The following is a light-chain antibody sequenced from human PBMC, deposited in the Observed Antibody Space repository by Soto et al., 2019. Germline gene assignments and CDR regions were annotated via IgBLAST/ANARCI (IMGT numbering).Light chain of an antibody. CDR1: QGIRND. J-gene: IGKJ1*01. CDR2: AAS. V-gene: IGKV1-27*01. CDR3: LKYNSAPAT. Sequence: DIQMTQSPSSLSASLGDRVNITCRASQGIRNDLAWYQQKPGKAPTLLIYAASNLQCGVPSRFSGSGSGTEFTLTISSLQPEDVATYYCLKYNSAPATFGQGTKVDI.